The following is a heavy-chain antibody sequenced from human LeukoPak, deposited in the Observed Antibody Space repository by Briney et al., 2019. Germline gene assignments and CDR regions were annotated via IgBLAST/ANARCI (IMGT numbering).Heavy chain of an antibody. CDR1: IFTFSNYP. J-gene: IGHJ3*02. D-gene: IGHD6-13*01. V-gene: IGHV3-30-3*01. CDR3: ARDNSHSRIYSTRGNAFDI. Sequence: GGSLRLSCAASIFTFSNYPMHWVRQAPGKGLEWVAVISSDGNNKYYADSVKGRFTISRDNSKNTLYLQMNSLRAEDTAVYYCARDNSHSRIYSTRGNAFDIWGQGTVVAVSS. CDR2: ISSDGNNK.